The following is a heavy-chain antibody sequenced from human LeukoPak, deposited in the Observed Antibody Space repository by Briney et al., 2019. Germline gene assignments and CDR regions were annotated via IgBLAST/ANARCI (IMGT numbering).Heavy chain of an antibody. D-gene: IGHD1-1*01. CDR2: TYYSSKWST. Sequence: SQTLSLTCAISGDSVSSNRVTWNWIRQSPSRGLEWLGRTYYSSKWSTDYAGSVKGRITINPDTSKNQFSLHLSPVTPEDTAIYYCARAMSATGNNSFDPWGQGTLVTVSS. V-gene: IGHV6-1*01. J-gene: IGHJ5*02. CDR3: ARAMSATGNNSFDP. CDR1: GDSVSSNRVT.